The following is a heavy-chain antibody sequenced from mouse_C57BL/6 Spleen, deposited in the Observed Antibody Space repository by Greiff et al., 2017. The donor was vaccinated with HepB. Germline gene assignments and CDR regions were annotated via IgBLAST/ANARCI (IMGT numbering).Heavy chain of an antibody. CDR3: ARNDYDEGYYAMDY. J-gene: IGHJ4*01. V-gene: IGHV2-9-1*01. CDR1: GFSLTSYA. Sequence: VKLVESGPGLVAPSQSLSITCTVSGFSLTSYAISWVRQPPGKGLEWLGVIWTGGGTNYNSALKSRLSISKDNSKSQVFLKMNSLQTDDTARYYWARNDYDEGYYAMDYWGQGTSVTVSS. D-gene: IGHD2-4*01. CDR2: IWTGGGT.